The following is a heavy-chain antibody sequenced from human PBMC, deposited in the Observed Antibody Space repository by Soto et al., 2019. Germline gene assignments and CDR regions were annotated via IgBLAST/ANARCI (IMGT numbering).Heavy chain of an antibody. CDR1: GFTFTSSA. CDR2: IVVGSGNT. D-gene: IGHD3-10*01. J-gene: IGHJ4*02. V-gene: IGHV1-58*02. CDR3: AALNSGSYYNFDY. Sequence: SVKVSCKASGFTFTSSAMQWVRQARGQRLEWIGWIVVGSGNTNYAQKFQERVTITRDMSTSTAYMELSSLRSEDTAVYYCAALNSGSYYNFDYWGQGTLVTVSS.